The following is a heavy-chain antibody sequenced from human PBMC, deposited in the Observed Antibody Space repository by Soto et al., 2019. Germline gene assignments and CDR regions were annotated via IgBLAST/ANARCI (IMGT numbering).Heavy chain of an antibody. CDR1: GFTFSSYA. CDR3: ARVSPLSSSWFIGGFDI. Sequence: QEQLVGSGGGVVQPGRSLRLSCVASGFTFSSYAIHWVRQAPGKGLEWVAVISDDGTKKYHADSVKGRFTISRDNSKNTLNVQMNSLRVEDTAVYYCARVSPLSSSWFIGGFDIWDQGTMVSVSS. V-gene: IGHV3-30-3*01. J-gene: IGHJ3*02. D-gene: IGHD6-13*01. CDR2: ISDDGTKK.